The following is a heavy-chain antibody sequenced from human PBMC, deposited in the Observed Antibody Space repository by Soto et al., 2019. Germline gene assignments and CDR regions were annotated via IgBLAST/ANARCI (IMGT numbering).Heavy chain of an antibody. CDR3: ARNYYDSSGYLDYYGMDV. J-gene: IGHJ6*02. V-gene: IGHV1-69*13. CDR1: GGTFSSYA. D-gene: IGHD3-22*01. CDR2: IIPIFGTA. Sequence: ASVKVSCKASGGTFSSYAISWVRQAPGQGLEWMGGIIPIFGTANYAQKFQGRVTITADESTSTAYMELSSLRSEDTAVYYCARNYYDSSGYLDYYGMDVWGQGTTVTVSS.